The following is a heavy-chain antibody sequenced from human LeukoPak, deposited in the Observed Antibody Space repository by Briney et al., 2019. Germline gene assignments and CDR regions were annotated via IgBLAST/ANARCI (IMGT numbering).Heavy chain of an antibody. CDR1: GFTFDDYA. Sequence: PGGSLRLSCAASGFTFDDYAMHWVRQAPGKGLEWVSGISWNSGSIGYADSVKGRFTISRDNAKNSLYLQMNSLRAEDTALYYCAKDNAAAGTVTEYFQHWGQGTLVTVSS. V-gene: IGHV3-9*01. D-gene: IGHD6-13*01. CDR2: ISWNSGSI. J-gene: IGHJ1*01. CDR3: AKDNAAAGTVTEYFQH.